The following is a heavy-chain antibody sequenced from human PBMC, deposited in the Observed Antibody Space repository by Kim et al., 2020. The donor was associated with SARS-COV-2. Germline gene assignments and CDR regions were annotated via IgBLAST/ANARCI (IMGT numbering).Heavy chain of an antibody. J-gene: IGHJ3*02. V-gene: IGHV4-59*08. CDR3: ARSPYWGPRGAFDI. CDR2: IYYSGST. CDR1: GGSISSYY. D-gene: IGHD7-27*01. Sequence: SETLSLTCTVSGGSISSYYWSWIRQPPGKGLEWIGYIYYSGSTNYNPSLKSRVTISVDTSKNQFSLKLSSVTAADTAVYYCARSPYWGPRGAFDIWGQGTMVTVSS.